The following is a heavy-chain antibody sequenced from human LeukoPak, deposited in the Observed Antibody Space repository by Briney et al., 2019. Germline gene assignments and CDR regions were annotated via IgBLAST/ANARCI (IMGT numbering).Heavy chain of an antibody. Sequence: GSLRLSCAASGFTFSSYWMSWVRQPPGKGLEWIGSIYYSGSTYYNPSLKSRVTISVDTSKNQFSLKLSSVTAADTAVYYCAREWQYQFDYWGQGTLVTVSS. CDR2: IYYSGST. V-gene: IGHV4-39*07. J-gene: IGHJ4*02. CDR3: AREWQYQFDY. CDR1: GFTFSSYW. D-gene: IGHD4-11*01.